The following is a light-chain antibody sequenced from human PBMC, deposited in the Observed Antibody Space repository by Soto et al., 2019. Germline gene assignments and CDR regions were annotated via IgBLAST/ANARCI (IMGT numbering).Light chain of an antibody. Sequence: QLVLTQPPSVSGAPRQRVTISCTGSSSNIGAGYDVHWYQQLPGTAPKLLIYGNSNRPSGVPDRFSGSKSGTSASLAITGLQAEDEADYYCQSYDSSLSGFYVFGTGTKVTVL. V-gene: IGLV1-40*01. CDR3: QSYDSSLSGFYV. J-gene: IGLJ1*01. CDR2: GNS. CDR1: SSNIGAGYD.